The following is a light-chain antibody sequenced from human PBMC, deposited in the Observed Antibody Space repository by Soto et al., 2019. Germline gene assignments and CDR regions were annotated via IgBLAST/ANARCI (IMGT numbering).Light chain of an antibody. Sequence: EIVMTQSPATLSVSPGERATLSCRASQSVSSNLAWYQQKPGQAPRLLIYGASTRATAVPARFSGSGSGTEFTLTISRLQSEDFAVYYCQHYYSWPPWTFGQGTKVEIK. J-gene: IGKJ1*01. CDR3: QHYYSWPPWT. V-gene: IGKV3-15*01. CDR2: GAS. CDR1: QSVSSN.